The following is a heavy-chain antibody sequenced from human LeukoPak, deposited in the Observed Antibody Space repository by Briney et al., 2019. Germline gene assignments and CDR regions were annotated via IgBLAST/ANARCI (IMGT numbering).Heavy chain of an antibody. D-gene: IGHD3-10*01. J-gene: IGHJ4*02. CDR2: ISDDGTNK. Sequence: GGSLRLSCAASGFSFSTYGMNWVRQGPGKGLEWVAVISDDGTNKYYADSVKGRCTISRDNSKSALYLEVNSLRAEDTAVYYCAKGPNSSGGFYFDNWGQGTLVTVSS. CDR1: GFSFSTYG. CDR3: AKGPNSSGGFYFDN. V-gene: IGHV3-30*18.